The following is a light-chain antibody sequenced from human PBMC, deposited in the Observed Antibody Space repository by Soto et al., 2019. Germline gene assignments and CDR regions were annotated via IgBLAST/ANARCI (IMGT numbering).Light chain of an antibody. CDR3: QQYGRSPWT. CDR2: GVS. Sequence: EIVLTQSPGTLSVSPGERATLSCWASQSVSSSFVAWYQQKPGQAPRLLIYGVSSRATGIPDRFSGSGAETDFTLTISRLEPEDSAVYYCQQYGRSPWTFGQGTKVDIK. J-gene: IGKJ1*01. V-gene: IGKV3-20*01. CDR1: QSVSSSF.